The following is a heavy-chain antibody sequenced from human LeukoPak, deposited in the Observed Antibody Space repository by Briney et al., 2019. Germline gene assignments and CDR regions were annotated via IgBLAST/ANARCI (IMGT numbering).Heavy chain of an antibody. CDR3: ARTDYYGSGSPIVDFDP. D-gene: IGHD3-10*01. V-gene: IGHV3-69-1*01. Sequence: GGSLRLSCAASGFTFSDYYMNWVRQAPGKGLEWVSSISSSSTIYYADSVKGRFTISRDNAKTSLYLQMNSLRAEDTAVHYCARTDYYGSGSPIVDFDPWGQGTLVTVSS. J-gene: IGHJ5*02. CDR2: ISSSSTI. CDR1: GFTFSDYY.